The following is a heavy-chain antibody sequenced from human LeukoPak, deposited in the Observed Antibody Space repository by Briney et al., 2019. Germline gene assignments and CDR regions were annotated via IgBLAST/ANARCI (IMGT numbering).Heavy chain of an antibody. CDR2: ICTAGDP. CDR1: GFTFSSYD. J-gene: IGHJ6*02. V-gene: IGHV3-13*05. Sequence: GGSLRLSCAASGFTFSSYDMHWVRPAAAKGLEWVSAICTAGDPYYPGSVKGRFTISRENAKNSLYLQMNSLRAGDTAVYYCARESAEGMDVWGQGTTVTVSS. D-gene: IGHD1-14*01. CDR3: ARESAEGMDV.